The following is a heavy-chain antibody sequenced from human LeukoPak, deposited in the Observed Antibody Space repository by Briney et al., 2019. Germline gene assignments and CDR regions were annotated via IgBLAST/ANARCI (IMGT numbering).Heavy chain of an antibody. J-gene: IGHJ4*02. D-gene: IGHD3-3*01. Sequence: PGRSLRLSCAASGFTFDDYAMHWVRHAPGKGLEWVSGISWNSGSIGYADSVKGRFTISRDNAKNSLYLQMNSLRAEDMALYYCAKGLSFGVDPYYFDYWGQGTLVTVSS. CDR3: AKGLSFGVDPYYFDY. CDR1: GFTFDDYA. CDR2: ISWNSGSI. V-gene: IGHV3-9*03.